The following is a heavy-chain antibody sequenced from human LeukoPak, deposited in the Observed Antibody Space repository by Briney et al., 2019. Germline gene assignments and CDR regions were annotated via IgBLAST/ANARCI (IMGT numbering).Heavy chain of an antibody. D-gene: IGHD2-2*01. CDR1: GASISSYY. Sequence: SETLSLTCTVSGASISSYYWSWIRQPPGKGLEWIGYIYNSGRTNYNPSLKSRVTISVDTSKNQFSLRLNSVTAADTAVYYCARGHSNCSPTSCYFPSDYWGQGTLITVSS. CDR2: IYNSGRT. V-gene: IGHV4-59*01. CDR3: ARGHSNCSPTSCYFPSDY. J-gene: IGHJ4*02.